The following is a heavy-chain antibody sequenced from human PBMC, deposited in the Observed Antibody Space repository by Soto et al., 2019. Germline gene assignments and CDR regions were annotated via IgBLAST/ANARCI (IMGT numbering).Heavy chain of an antibody. CDR3: AKRELDDK. Sequence: EVQLLESGGRFVQPGGSLRLSCAASGFTFRSYGMSWVRQAPVKGLEWISAISDDGGRTDYADSVKGRFPISRDNSKNTLFLQMNTLPAEDTAVYYCAKRELDDKWGQRTLVNVS. CDR1: GFTFRSYG. V-gene: IGHV3-23*01. CDR2: ISDDGGRT. J-gene: IGHJ4*02. D-gene: IGHD3-3*02.